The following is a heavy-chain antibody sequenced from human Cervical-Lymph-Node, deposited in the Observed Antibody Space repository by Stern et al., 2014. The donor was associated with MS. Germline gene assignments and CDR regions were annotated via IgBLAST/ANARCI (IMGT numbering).Heavy chain of an antibody. D-gene: IGHD3-16*01. J-gene: IGHJ3*02. Sequence: QVQLQESGPGLVKPSQTLSLSCSVSGAPVSSGGYYWTWLRQLPGKGLEWVGYIHHSGATFYSPSLKSRVTISVDTSENQFSLKLNSVTAADTAVYYCAAIGPLMEGAAFDIWGQGTMVSVSS. CDR3: AAIGPLMEGAAFDI. V-gene: IGHV4-31*03. CDR1: GAPVSSGGYY. CDR2: IHHSGAT.